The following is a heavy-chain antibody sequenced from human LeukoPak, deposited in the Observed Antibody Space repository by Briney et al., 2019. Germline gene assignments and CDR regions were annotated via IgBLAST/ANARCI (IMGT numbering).Heavy chain of an antibody. CDR3: ARDSSGYYLGAIDY. CDR1: GCTFSGYS. J-gene: IGHJ4*02. Sequence: PGGSLRLSCAASGCTFSGYSLNWVRQAPGKGLDWVSYISGSSYTIYYADSVKGRFTISRDNAKNSLYLQMNSLRPEDTAVYYCARDSSGYYLGAIDYWGQGTLVTVSS. V-gene: IGHV3-48*04. CDR2: ISGSSYTI. D-gene: IGHD3-3*01.